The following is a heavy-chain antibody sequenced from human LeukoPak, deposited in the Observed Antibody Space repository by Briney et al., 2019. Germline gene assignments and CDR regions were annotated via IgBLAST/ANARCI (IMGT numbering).Heavy chain of an antibody. CDR3: ARSLPLRSSDWSPPPLYYYYGMDV. J-gene: IGHJ6*02. D-gene: IGHD3-9*01. CDR2: IYYSGST. V-gene: IGHV4-59*01. CDR1: GGSISSYY. Sequence: SETLSLTCTVSGGSISSYYWSWIRQPPGKGLEWIGYIYYSGSTNYNPSLKSRVTISVDTSKNQFSLKLSSVTAADTAVYYCARSLPLRSSDWSPPPLYYYYGMDVWGQGTTVTVSS.